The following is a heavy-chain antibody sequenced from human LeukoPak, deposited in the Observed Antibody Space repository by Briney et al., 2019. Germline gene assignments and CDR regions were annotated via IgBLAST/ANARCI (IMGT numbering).Heavy chain of an antibody. D-gene: IGHD2-15*01. V-gene: IGHV1-69*13. Sequence: SVKVSCKASGGTFSSYAISWVRQAPGQGLEWMGGVIPIFGTANYAQKFQGRVTITADESTSTAYMELSSLRSEDTAVYYCARDPIRYCSGGSCYAGLAFDIWGQGTMVTVSS. CDR1: GGTFSSYA. CDR2: VIPIFGTA. J-gene: IGHJ3*02. CDR3: ARDPIRYCSGGSCYAGLAFDI.